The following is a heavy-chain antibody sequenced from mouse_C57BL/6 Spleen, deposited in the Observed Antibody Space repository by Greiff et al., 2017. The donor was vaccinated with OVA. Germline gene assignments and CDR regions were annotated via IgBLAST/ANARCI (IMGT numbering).Heavy chain of an antibody. Sequence: VQLQQPGAELVMPGASVKLSCKASGYTFTSYWMHWVKQRPGQGLEWIGEIDPSDSYTNYNQKFKGKSTLTVDKSSSTAYMQLSSLTSEDSAVYYCARRYGSRGPFDDWGQGTTLTVSS. V-gene: IGHV1-69*01. CDR2: IDPSDSYT. D-gene: IGHD1-1*01. CDR1: GYTFTSYW. J-gene: IGHJ2*01. CDR3: ARRYGSRGPFDD.